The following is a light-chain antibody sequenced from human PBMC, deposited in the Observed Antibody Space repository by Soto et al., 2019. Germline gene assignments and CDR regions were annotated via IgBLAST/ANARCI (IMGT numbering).Light chain of an antibody. CDR2: ADT. V-gene: IGLV2-23*01. CDR3: CSYAGRSTWV. J-gene: IGLJ3*02. Sequence: QSALTQPASVYGSPGQSITISCTGASSDIGSYNFVSWYQQHPGKAPKLMIYADTKRPSGVSNRFSGAKSGNTASLTISGLQAEDESDYYCCSYAGRSTWVFGGGTKLTVL. CDR1: SSDIGSYNF.